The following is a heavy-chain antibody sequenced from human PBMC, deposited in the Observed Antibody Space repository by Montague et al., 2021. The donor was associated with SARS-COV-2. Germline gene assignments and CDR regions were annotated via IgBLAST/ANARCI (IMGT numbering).Heavy chain of an antibody. J-gene: IGHJ6*02. Sequence: SETLSLTCTVYGGSISSYYWSWIRQPAGKGLEWIGEIYPSGSTNXNPSLKSRVTISVDTSKNQFSLKLSSVTAADTVVYYCARGRTVNRFYYYYYYGMVVWGQGTPVTVSS. CDR2: IYPSGST. D-gene: IGHD4-17*01. CDR1: GGSISSYY. CDR3: ARGRTVNRFYYYYYYGMVV. V-gene: IGHV4-34*01.